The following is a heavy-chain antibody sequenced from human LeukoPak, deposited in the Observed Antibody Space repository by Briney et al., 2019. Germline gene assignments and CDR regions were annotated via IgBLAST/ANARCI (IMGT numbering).Heavy chain of an antibody. CDR3: ARGAPYGDYPLY. J-gene: IGHJ4*02. V-gene: IGHV4-34*01. D-gene: IGHD4-17*01. CDR1: GGSFSGYY. Sequence: SETLSLTCAVYGGSFSGYYWSWIRQPPGKGLEWIGEINHSGSTNYNPSLKSRVTISVDTSKNQFSLKLSSVAAADTAVYYCARGAPYGDYPLYWGQGTLVTVSS. CDR2: INHSGST.